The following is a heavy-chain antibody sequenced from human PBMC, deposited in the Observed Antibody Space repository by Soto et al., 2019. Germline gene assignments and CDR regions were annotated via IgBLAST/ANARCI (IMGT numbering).Heavy chain of an antibody. Sequence: LRLSCAASGFTFSNYAMTWVRQGPGKGLEWVSAISGSGGSAYYADSVKGRFTISRDNSKNTLYLQMNSLRADDSGVYYCAKDPYSGVLVPVAIGFDPWGPGTLVTVSS. CDR3: AKDPYSGVLVPVAIGFDP. J-gene: IGHJ5*02. V-gene: IGHV3-23*01. D-gene: IGHD2-2*01. CDR2: ISGSGGSA. CDR1: GFTFSNYA.